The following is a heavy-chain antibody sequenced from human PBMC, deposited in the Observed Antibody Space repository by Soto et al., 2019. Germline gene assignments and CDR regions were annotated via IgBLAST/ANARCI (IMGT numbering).Heavy chain of an antibody. CDR2: ISAYNGNT. CDR1: GYTFTNFG. J-gene: IGHJ4*02. V-gene: IGHV1-18*01. D-gene: IGHD3-16*01. Sequence: QVQLVQSGAEVKKPGASVKVSCKASGYTFTNFGISWVRQAPGQGLEWMGWISAYNGNTNYAQKFQGRVTMTTDTSPSTAYREVRSLRFDGTAVYFCARGGTPIDYWCQGTLVTVSS. CDR3: ARGGTPIDY.